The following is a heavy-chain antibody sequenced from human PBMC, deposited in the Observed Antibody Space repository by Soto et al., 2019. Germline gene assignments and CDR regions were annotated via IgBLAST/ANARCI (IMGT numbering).Heavy chain of an antibody. V-gene: IGHV4-59*08. CDR2: IYYSGST. J-gene: IGHJ6*03. CDR3: ARQIAARPYYYYYYYMDV. D-gene: IGHD6-6*01. CDR1: GGSISSYY. Sequence: SETLSLTCTVSGGSISSYYWSWIRQPPGKGLEWIGYIYYSGSTNYNPSLKSRVTISVDTSKNQFSLKLSSVTAADTAVYYCARQIAARPYYYYYYYMDVWGKGTTVTVSS.